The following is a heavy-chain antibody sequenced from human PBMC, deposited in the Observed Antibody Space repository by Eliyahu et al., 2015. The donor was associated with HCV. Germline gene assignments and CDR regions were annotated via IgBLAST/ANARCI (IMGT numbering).Heavy chain of an antibody. D-gene: IGHD2-2*01. CDR3: ARLSCSSTSCQGLGPIAARPDLDY. V-gene: IGHV4-39*01. J-gene: IGHJ4*02. CDR1: GGSIRSSSSY. CDR2: IYYSGST. Sequence: QLQLQESGPGLVKPSETLSLTCXVSGGSIRSSSSYWGWIRQPPGKGLEWIGSIYYSGSTYYXPSLKSRVTISVDTSKNQFSLKLSSVTAADTAVYYCARLSCSSTSCQGLGPIAARPDLDYWGQGTLVTVSS.